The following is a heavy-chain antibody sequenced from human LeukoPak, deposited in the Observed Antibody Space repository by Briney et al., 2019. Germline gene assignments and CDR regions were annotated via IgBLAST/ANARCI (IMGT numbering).Heavy chain of an antibody. J-gene: IGHJ5*02. Sequence: GASVKVSCKASGYTFTSYDINWVRQATGQGLEWMGWMNPNSGNTGYAQKFQGRVTITRNTSISTAYMELNSLRSEDTAVSYCAKVFKSQGIDPWGQGTLVTVSS. CDR3: AKVFKSQGIDP. D-gene: IGHD3-10*01. CDR1: GYTFTSYD. V-gene: IGHV1-8*03. CDR2: MNPNSGNT.